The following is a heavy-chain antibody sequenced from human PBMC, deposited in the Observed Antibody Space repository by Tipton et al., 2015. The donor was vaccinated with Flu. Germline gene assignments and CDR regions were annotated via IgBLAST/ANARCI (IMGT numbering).Heavy chain of an antibody. CDR2: IYHTETT. J-gene: IGHJ4*02. D-gene: IGHD4-23*01. Sequence: TLSLTCTVSGGSIGKINWWSWARQSPGKGLEWIGEIYHTETTKYNPSLKSRVTISVDKSKNRFSLKLFSVTAADTAVYYCARCGGNPRAYFDYWGEGALVTVSS. V-gene: IGHV4-4*02. CDR3: ARCGGNPRAYFDY. CDR1: GGSIGKINW.